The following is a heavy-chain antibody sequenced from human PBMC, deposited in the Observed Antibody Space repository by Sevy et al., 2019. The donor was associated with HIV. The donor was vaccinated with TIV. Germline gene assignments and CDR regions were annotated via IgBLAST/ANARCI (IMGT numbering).Heavy chain of an antibody. V-gene: IGHV1-18*01. CDR1: GYTFKTYG. J-gene: IGHJ4*02. CDR3: ARDKPQGVVIIPGSMWGGVDY. D-gene: IGHD2-2*01. Sequence: ASVKVSCKTFGYTFKTYGISWVRQAPGQGLEWMGWISAYSGDTNFAQKFQGGVTMTTDTSTSTAYMELSSLRSDDTAVYFCARDKPQGVVIIPGSMWGGVDYWGQGTVVTVSS. CDR2: ISAYSGDT.